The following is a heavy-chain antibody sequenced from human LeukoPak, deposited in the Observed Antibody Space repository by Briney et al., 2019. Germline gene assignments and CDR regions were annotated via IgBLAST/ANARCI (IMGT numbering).Heavy chain of an antibody. Sequence: SETLSLTCTVSGYSISSGYYWGWIRQPPGKGLEWIGSIYHSGSTYYNPSLKSRVTISVDTSKNQFSLKLSSVTAADTAVYYCARERDRDWNHGDAFDIWGQGTMVTVSS. J-gene: IGHJ3*02. V-gene: IGHV4-38-2*02. CDR1: GYSISSGYY. D-gene: IGHD1-1*01. CDR2: IYHSGST. CDR3: ARERDRDWNHGDAFDI.